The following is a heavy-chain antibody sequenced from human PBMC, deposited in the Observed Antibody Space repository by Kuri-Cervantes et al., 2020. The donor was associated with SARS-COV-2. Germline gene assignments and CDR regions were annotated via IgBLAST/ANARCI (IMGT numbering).Heavy chain of an antibody. Sequence: GESLKSSCAASGFTFSTYSMTWVRQAPGKGLEWVSSISSSSSQRYYVDSVKGRFTISRDNAKNSLYLQMNSLRAEDTAVYDCASLLSGGGAHLYYFYMDAWGKGTSVTVSS. D-gene: IGHD3-16*01. CDR2: ISSSSSQR. CDR3: ASLLSGGGAHLYYFYMDA. V-gene: IGHV3-21*01. J-gene: IGHJ6*03. CDR1: GFTFSTYS.